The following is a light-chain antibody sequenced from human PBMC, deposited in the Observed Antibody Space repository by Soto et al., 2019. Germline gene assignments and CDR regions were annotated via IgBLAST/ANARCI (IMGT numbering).Light chain of an antibody. CDR3: QQYVNPIT. CDR2: GAS. CDR1: QTVSSEY. V-gene: IGKV3-20*01. J-gene: IGKJ5*01. Sequence: DIVLTQSPGTLSLSPGERATLSCRSIQTVSSEYLSWYNQKPGQAPRLLIYGASSRATGIPDRFRGSGSGTDFTLTIRRLETEDFAVDFCQQYVNPITFGQGTRLEIK.